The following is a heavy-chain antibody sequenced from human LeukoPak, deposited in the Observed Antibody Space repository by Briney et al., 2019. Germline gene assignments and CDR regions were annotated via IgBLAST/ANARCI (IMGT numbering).Heavy chain of an antibody. CDR2: IYYSGST. V-gene: IGHV4-30-4*08. CDR1: GGSISSGVYY. D-gene: IGHD3-22*01. J-gene: IGHJ3*02. CDR3: ARVVDDSSGYDAFDI. Sequence: PSQTLSLTCTVSGGSISSGVYYWSWIRQPPGKGLEWIGYIYYSGSTYYNPSLKSRVTISVDTSKNQFSLKLSSVTAADTAVYYCARVVDDSSGYDAFDIWGQGTMVTVSS.